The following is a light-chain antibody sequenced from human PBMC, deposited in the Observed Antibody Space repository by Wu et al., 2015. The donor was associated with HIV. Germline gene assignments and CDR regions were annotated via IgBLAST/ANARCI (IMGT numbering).Light chain of an antibody. V-gene: IGKV3-15*01. J-gene: IGKJ4*01. Sequence: EIVMTQSPATLSVSPGERATLSCRASQSVSSNLAWYQQKPGQAPRLLIYGASTRATGIPARFSGSGSGTEFTLTISRLETEDFAVYYCQHYASSPLTFGGGTKVEIK. CDR3: QHYASSPLT. CDR1: QSVSSN. CDR2: GAS.